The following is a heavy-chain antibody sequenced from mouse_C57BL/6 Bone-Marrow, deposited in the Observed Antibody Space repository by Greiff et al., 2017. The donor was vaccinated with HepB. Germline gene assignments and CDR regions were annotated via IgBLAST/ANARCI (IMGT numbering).Heavy chain of an antibody. CDR1: GFTFSDYG. V-gene: IGHV5-17*01. CDR2: ISSGSSTI. J-gene: IGHJ2*01. Sequence: VQLKESGGGLVKPGGSLKLSCAASGFTFSDYGMHWVRQAPEKGLEWVAYISSGSSTIYYADTVKGRFTISRDNAKNTLFLQMTSLRSEDTAMYYCARAPQGFDYWGQGTTLTVSS. CDR3: ARAPQGFDY.